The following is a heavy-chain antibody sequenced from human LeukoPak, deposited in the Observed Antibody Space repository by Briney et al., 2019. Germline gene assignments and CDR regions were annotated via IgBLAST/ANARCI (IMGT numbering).Heavy chain of an antibody. CDR2: ISSSGSTI. V-gene: IGHV3-48*03. Sequence: PGGSLRLSCAASGFTFSSYEMNWVRQAPGKGLEWVSHISSSGSTIYYADSVKGRFTISRDSSKNSLYLHMSSLKTEDTAVYYCTTESISSGYYYVHFDYWGQGTLVTVSS. D-gene: IGHD3-22*01. CDR3: TTESISSGYYYVHFDY. J-gene: IGHJ4*02. CDR1: GFTFSSYE.